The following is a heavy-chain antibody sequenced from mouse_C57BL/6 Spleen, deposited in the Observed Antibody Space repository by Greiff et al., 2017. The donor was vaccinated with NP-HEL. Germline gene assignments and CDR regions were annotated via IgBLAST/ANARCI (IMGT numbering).Heavy chain of an antibody. CDR1: GYTFTDYY. CDR2: IYPGSGNT. Sequence: QVQLQQSGAELVRPGASVKLSCKASGYTFTDYYINWVKQRPGQGLEWIARIYPGSGNTYYNEKFKGKATLTAEKSSSTAYMQLSSLTSEDSAVYFCARGTYYSNYYAMDYWGQGTSVTVSS. D-gene: IGHD2-5*01. CDR3: ARGTYYSNYYAMDY. V-gene: IGHV1-76*01. J-gene: IGHJ4*01.